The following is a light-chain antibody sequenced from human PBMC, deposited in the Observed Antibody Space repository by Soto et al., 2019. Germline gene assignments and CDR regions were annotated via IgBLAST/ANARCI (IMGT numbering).Light chain of an antibody. CDR3: SSFTGSNYV. J-gene: IGLJ1*01. CDR1: ISDVGGHNF. Sequence: QSVLXHPASVSGSPGQSITISCTGTISDVGGHNFVSWYQQYPGKAPKLMICDVSNRPSGVSNRFSGSKSGNTASLTISGLQAEDEADYYCSSFTGSNYVFGTGTKVTVL. V-gene: IGLV2-14*03. CDR2: DVS.